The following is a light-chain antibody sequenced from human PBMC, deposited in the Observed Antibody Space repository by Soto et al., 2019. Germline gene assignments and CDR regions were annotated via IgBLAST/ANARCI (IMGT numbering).Light chain of an antibody. CDR2: AAS. V-gene: IGKV3-20*01. CDR3: QQYGSSSYT. Sequence: EIVLTQSPGTLSLSPGERATLSCRASQSISSSYLAWYQQRPGQAPMLLIYAASSRATGIPERFSGSGSGTDFTLTISGLEPEDFAVYYCQQYGSSSYTFGQGTQLEIK. CDR1: QSISSSY. J-gene: IGKJ2*01.